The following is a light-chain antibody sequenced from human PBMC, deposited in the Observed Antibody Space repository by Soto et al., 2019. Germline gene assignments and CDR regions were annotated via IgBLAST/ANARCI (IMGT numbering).Light chain of an antibody. CDR3: HVWDNSDLSL. CDR1: KIGSKS. Sequence: SYELTQPPSVSVAPGQTVRITSGGDKIGSKSVHWYQQRPGQAPVLVVYDDADRPSGIPERFSGSNSGNTATLTISRVEAGDEADYYCHVWDNSDLSLFGGGTKLTVL. CDR2: DDA. V-gene: IGLV3-21*02. J-gene: IGLJ3*02.